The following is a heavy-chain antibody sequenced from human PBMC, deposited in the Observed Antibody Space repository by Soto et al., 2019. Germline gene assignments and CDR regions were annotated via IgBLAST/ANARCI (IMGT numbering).Heavy chain of an antibody. CDR1: GYTFSSYD. CDR2: TNPNSGNT. Sequence: GASVKVSCKASGYTFSSYDINWVRQATGLGLEWMGWTNPNSGNTGYAQKFRDRVTMTRNTSISTAYMELSSLISEDTAVYYCVRIRSWSSFDIWGQGTTVTVSS. D-gene: IGHD3-3*01. J-gene: IGHJ3*02. CDR3: VRIRSWSSFDI. V-gene: IGHV1-8*01.